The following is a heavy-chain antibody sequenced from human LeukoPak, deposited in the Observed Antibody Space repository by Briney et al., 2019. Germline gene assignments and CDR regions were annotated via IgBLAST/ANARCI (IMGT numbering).Heavy chain of an antibody. V-gene: IGHV3-43*02. Sequence: PGGSLRLSCAASGFTFDDYAIQWVRQVPGKVLEWVSLISGDGVTTYYADSVKGRFTISRDNSKNSLYLQMNSLRTEDTALYYCAKDLGPSGAGWFDPWGQGTLVTVSS. CDR2: ISGDGVTT. D-gene: IGHD7-27*01. CDR1: GFTFDDYA. CDR3: AKDLGPSGAGWFDP. J-gene: IGHJ5*02.